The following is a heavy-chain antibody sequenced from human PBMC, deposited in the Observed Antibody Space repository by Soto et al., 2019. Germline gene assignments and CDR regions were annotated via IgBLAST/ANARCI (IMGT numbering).Heavy chain of an antibody. V-gene: IGHV3-23*01. Sequence: GGSLGLSCAASGFTFSSYAMSWVRQAPGKGLEWVSAISGSGGSTYYADSVKGRFTISRDNSKNTVYLQMNSLRAEDTAVYYCAKDPLAARYSSSWFFDYWGQGTLVTVSS. CDR3: AKDPLAARYSSSWFFDY. CDR2: ISGSGGST. CDR1: GFTFSSYA. J-gene: IGHJ4*02. D-gene: IGHD6-13*01.